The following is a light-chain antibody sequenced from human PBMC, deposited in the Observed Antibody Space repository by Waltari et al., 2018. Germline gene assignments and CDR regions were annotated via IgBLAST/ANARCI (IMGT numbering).Light chain of an antibody. CDR2: KAS. CDR3: QQHSNYWT. CDR1: QNINSW. J-gene: IGKJ1*01. Sequence: DIQMTQSPSTLSASVGDRVTITCRASQNINSWLAWYQQKPGNAPKLLIYKASSLESGVPSRGSGSGSGTEFTLTISSLQHDDFATYYCQQHSNYWTFGQGTKVEIK. V-gene: IGKV1-5*03.